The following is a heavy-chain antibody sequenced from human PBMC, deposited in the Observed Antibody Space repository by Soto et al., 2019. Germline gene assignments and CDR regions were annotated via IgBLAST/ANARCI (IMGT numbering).Heavy chain of an antibody. V-gene: IGHV3-30*03. CDR2: ISYDGSNK. D-gene: IGHD3-3*01. CDR1: GFTFSSYG. J-gene: IGHJ3*02. Sequence: GGSLRLACAASGFTFSSYGMHWVRQAPGKGLEWVAVISYDGSNKYYADSVKGRFTISRDNSKNTLYLQMNSLRSEDTAAYYCATDRFRFLEWLPPHAFNIWGQGTMVTVSS. CDR3: ATDRFRFLEWLPPHAFNI.